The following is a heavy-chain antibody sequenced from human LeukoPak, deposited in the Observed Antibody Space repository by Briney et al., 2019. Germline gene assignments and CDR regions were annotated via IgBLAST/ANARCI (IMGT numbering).Heavy chain of an antibody. CDR3: ARERYTRSTYSFDY. CDR1: GFTFSSYE. D-gene: IGHD1-14*01. V-gene: IGHV3-48*03. J-gene: IGHJ4*02. CDR2: ISWSGSTL. Sequence: GGSLRLSCAASGFTFSSYEMTWVRQAPGKGLEWVSYISWSGSTLRYADSVKGRFTISRDNAKKSLYLQMNSLRVEDTAVYYCARERYTRSTYSFDYWGQGTLVTVSS.